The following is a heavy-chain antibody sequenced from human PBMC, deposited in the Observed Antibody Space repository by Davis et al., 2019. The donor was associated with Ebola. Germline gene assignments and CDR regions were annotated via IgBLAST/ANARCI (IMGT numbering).Heavy chain of an antibody. CDR2: ISYDGSNK. CDR1: GFTFSSYA. D-gene: IGHD2-2*01. V-gene: IGHV3-30-3*01. Sequence: GESLKISCAASGFTFSSYAMHWVRQAPGKGLEWVAVISYDGSNKYYADSVKGRFTISRDNAKNSLYLQMNSLRAEDTAVYYCARESAYCASTSCPDYWGQGTLVTVSS. CDR3: ARESAYCASTSCPDY. J-gene: IGHJ4*02.